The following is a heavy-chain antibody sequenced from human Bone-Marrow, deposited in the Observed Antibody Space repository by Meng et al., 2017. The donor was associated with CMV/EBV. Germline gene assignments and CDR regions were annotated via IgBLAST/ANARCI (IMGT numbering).Heavy chain of an antibody. CDR2: ISSGATNT. CDR3: ARDTRWFGLDF. V-gene: IGHV3-48*03. Sequence: GESLKISCVASGFIFSSYEMTWVRQAPGKGLEWLAHISSGATNTYHADSVKDRFTISRDNAKNSLYLQMNSLSDEDTAVYYCARDTRWFGLDFWGQGKLVNVAS. J-gene: IGHJ4*02. D-gene: IGHD3-10*01. CDR1: GFIFSSYE.